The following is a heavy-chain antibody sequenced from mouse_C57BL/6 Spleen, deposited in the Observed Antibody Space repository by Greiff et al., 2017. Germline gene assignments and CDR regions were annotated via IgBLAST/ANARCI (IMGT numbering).Heavy chain of an antibody. V-gene: IGHV1-15*01. CDR1: GYTFTDYE. J-gene: IGHJ4*01. Sequence: QVQLQQSGAELVRPGASVTLSCKASGYTFTDYEMHWVKQTPVHGLEWIGAIDPETSGTAYNQKFKGKAILTADKSSSTAYMELRSLTSEDSAVYYCTRGVDYWGQGTSVTVSS. CDR2: IDPETSGT. CDR3: TRGVDY.